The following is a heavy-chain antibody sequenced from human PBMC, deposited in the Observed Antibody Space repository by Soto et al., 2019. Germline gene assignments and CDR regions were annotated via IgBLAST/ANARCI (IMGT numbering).Heavy chain of an antibody. D-gene: IGHD3-22*01. J-gene: IGHJ6*02. CDR2: IYYSGST. CDR1: GGSVSSGSYY. CDR3: ARSPDSSGYYPRRYYYGMDV. Sequence: SETLSLTCTVSGGSVSSGSYYWSWIRQPPGKGPEWIGYIYYSGSTNYNPSLKSRVTISVDKSKNQFSLKLSSVTAADTAVYYCARSPDSSGYYPRRYYYGMDVWGQGTTVTVSS. V-gene: IGHV4-61*01.